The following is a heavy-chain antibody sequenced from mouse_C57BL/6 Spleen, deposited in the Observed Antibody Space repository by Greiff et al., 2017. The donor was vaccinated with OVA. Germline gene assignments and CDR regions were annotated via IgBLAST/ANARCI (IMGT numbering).Heavy chain of an antibody. CDR2: IWSDGST. Sequence: VQRVESGPGLVAPSQSLSITCTVSGFSLTSYGVHWVRQPPGKGLEWLVVIWSDGSTTYNSALKSRLSISKDNSKSQVFLKMNSLQTDDTAMYYCARHLEGSDYYAMDYWGQGTSVTVSS. V-gene: IGHV2-6-1*01. CDR1: GFSLTSYG. CDR3: ARHLEGSDYYAMDY. J-gene: IGHJ4*01. D-gene: IGHD1-3*01.